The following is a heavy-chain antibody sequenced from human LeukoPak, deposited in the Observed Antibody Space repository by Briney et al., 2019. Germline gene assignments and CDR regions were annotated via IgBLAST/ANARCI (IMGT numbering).Heavy chain of an antibody. J-gene: IGHJ4*02. Sequence: GGSLRLSCAASGFTFSSHAMSWVRQAPGKGLEWVSSISTSGVSTNYADSVKGRFTISRDNSKSMVYLQMNSLRAEDTAVYYCAKNTSGTYFDYWGQGILVTVSS. V-gene: IGHV3-23*01. CDR2: ISTSGVST. CDR1: GFTFSSHA. D-gene: IGHD1-26*01. CDR3: AKNTSGTYFDY.